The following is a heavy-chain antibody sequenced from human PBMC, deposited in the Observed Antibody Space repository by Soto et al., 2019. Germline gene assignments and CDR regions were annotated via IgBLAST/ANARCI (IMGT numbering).Heavy chain of an antibody. D-gene: IGHD3-9*01. CDR2: ISYDGSNK. J-gene: IGHJ4*02. CDR1: GFTFSSYG. Sequence: GGSLRLSCAASGFTFSSYGMHWVRQAPGKGLEWVAVISYDGSNKYYADSVKGRFTISRDNSKNTLYLQMNSLRAEDTVVYYCAKDGARGYDILTGYKGWYWGQGTLVTVSS. V-gene: IGHV3-30*18. CDR3: AKDGARGYDILTGYKGWY.